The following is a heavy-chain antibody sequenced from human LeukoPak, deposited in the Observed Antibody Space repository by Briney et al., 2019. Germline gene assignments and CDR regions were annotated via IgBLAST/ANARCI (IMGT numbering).Heavy chain of an antibody. CDR3: AHRQHYNCHWNEGYFVY. V-gene: IGHV2-5*02. CDR2: NSWGDDD. J-gene: IGHJ4*02. Sequence: GPTLLTATETLTLTCTFAGFGSGTIGVGVGWIRHPLGEVLERLATNSWGDDDRYTPSLTNRITGIKNSSNNQLVLRMANIDPVDTATYYCAHRQHYNCHWNEGYFVYWGKGTLVTVSS. D-gene: IGHD1-1*01. CDR1: GFGSGTIGVG.